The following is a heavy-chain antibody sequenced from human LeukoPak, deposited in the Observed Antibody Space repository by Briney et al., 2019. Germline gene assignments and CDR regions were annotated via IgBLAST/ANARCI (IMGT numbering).Heavy chain of an antibody. CDR1: GFTFSSYG. V-gene: IGHV3-23*01. Sequence: GGSLRLSCAASGFTFSSYGMSWVRQAPGKGLEWVSAISGSGGSTYYADSVKGRFTISRDSSKNTLYLQMNSLRAEDTAVYYCAKDERADCSGGSCYLGTNWFDPWGQGTLVTVSS. J-gene: IGHJ5*02. D-gene: IGHD2-15*01. CDR2: ISGSGGST. CDR3: AKDERADCSGGSCYLGTNWFDP.